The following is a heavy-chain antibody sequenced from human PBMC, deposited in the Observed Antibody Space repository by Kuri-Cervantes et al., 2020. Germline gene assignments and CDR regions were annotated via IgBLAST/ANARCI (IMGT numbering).Heavy chain of an antibody. V-gene: IGHV4-30-4*01. J-gene: IGHJ4*02. CDR1: GGPISSSSYY. Sequence: SETLSLPCTVSGGPISSSSYYWSWIRQPPGKGLEWIGYIYYSGSTYYNPSLKSRVTISVDTSKNQFSLKLSSVTAADTAVYYCARGYSQGPSDFDYWGQGTLVTVSS. CDR3: ARGYSQGPSDFDY. D-gene: IGHD5-12*01. CDR2: IYYSGST.